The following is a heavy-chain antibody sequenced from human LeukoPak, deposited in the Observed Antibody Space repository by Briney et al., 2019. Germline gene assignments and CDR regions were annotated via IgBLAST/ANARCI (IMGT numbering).Heavy chain of an antibody. CDR3: ARITGIEAAGDY. J-gene: IGHJ4*02. D-gene: IGHD6-25*01. Sequence: GGSLRLSCAASGFTFSMYWMSWVRQAPGKGLEWVANIKHDGSEKFYVDSVKGRFIISRDNAKNLLFLQLNSLRDEDTAVYYCARITGIEAAGDYWGQGTLVTVSS. V-gene: IGHV3-7*04. CDR1: GFTFSMYW. CDR2: IKHDGSEK.